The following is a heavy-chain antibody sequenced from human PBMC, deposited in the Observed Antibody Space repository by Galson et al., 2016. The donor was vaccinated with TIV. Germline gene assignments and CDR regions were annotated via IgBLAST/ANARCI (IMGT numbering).Heavy chain of an antibody. CDR2: VSYDGSNK. CDR1: GFIFDRYA. CDR3: TRDGRGNWKYVDYFDY. Sequence: SLRLSCAASGFIFDRYAMHWVRQAPGKGLEWVAVVSYDGSNKYYAESVKGRFTISRDNSKNTLFLQMNSLRLEDTAVYYCTRDGRGNWKYVDYFDYWGQGTLVTVSS. J-gene: IGHJ4*02. D-gene: IGHD1-7*01. V-gene: IGHV3-30-3*01.